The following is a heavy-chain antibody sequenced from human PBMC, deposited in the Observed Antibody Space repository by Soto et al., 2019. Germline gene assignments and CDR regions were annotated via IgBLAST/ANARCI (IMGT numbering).Heavy chain of an antibody. Sequence: ASVKVSCKASGYTFTGYYMHWVRQAPGQGLEWMGWINPNSGGTNYAQKFQGWVTMTRDTSISTAYMELSRLRSDDTAVYYCAISGDPFHVDPAPGRFTGYGMDVWGQGTTVTVSS. V-gene: IGHV1-2*04. CDR3: AISGDPFHVDPAPGRFTGYGMDV. J-gene: IGHJ6*02. CDR1: GYTFTGYY. D-gene: IGHD5-18*01. CDR2: INPNSGGT.